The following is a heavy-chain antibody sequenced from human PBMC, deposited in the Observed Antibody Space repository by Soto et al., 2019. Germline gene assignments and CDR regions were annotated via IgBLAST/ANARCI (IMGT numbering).Heavy chain of an antibody. CDR3: ARAGRVVVPAYWVDF. Sequence: QVQLVQSGAEVMKPGASLRVYCKASGYTFITYAMHWVRQAPGQRPERMGWIDPGNGNTKYSQKFQVRVTITSDTSARTVYMELSSLTSEDTAVYYCARAGRVVVPAYWVDFWGQGSLVTVSS. D-gene: IGHD2-15*01. CDR1: GYTFITYA. V-gene: IGHV1-3*01. CDR2: IDPGNGNT. J-gene: IGHJ5*01.